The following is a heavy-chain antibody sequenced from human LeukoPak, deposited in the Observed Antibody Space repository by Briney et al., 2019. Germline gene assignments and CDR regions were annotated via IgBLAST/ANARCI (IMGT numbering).Heavy chain of an antibody. J-gene: IGHJ4*02. CDR3: ARSIYFDY. D-gene: IGHD2-2*02. V-gene: IGHV3-21*01. Sequence: GGSLRLSCAASGFTFSSYSMNWVRQDPGKGLEWVSSISSSSRYIYYAESVKGRFTISRDNAKNSLYLQMNSLRAEDTAVYYCARSIYFDYWGQGTLVTVSS. CDR2: ISSSSRYI. CDR1: GFTFSSYS.